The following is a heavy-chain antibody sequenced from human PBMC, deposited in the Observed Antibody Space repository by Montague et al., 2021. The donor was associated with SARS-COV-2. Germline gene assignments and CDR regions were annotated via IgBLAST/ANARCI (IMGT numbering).Heavy chain of an antibody. CDR1: GGSISGSNYD. CDR2: IHYSGST. D-gene: IGHD3-3*01. CDR3: ARGDFGVVIIPYYYYYIDV. V-gene: IGHV4-39*01. J-gene: IGHJ6*03. Sequence: SETLSPTCTVSGGSISGSNYDWGWIRQPPGKGLEGIGTIHYSGSTYYKPCLKSRVTTSLDTSKNQFSLKLSSVTAADTAVYYCARGDFGVVIIPYYYYYIDVWGKGTTVTVSS.